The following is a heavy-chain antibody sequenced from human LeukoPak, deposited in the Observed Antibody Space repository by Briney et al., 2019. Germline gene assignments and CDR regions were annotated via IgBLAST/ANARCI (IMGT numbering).Heavy chain of an antibody. Sequence: SETLSLTCTVSGGSISSYYWSWIRQPAGKGLEWIGRIYTSGSTNYNPSLKSQVTMSVDTSKNQFSLKLSSVTAADTAVYYCARTQYSSGWYYFDYWGQGTLVTVSS. J-gene: IGHJ4*02. CDR1: GGSISSYY. CDR2: IYTSGST. V-gene: IGHV4-4*07. D-gene: IGHD6-19*01. CDR3: ARTQYSSGWYYFDY.